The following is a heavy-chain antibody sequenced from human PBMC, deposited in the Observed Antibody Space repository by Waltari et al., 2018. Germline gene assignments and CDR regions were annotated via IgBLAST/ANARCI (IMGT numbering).Heavy chain of an antibody. V-gene: IGHV3-23*01. D-gene: IGHD3-16*02. Sequence: EVQLLESAGGLVQPGEALRLSCAASGFSFMGFAMGWVRQAPGGGLGWVASISGSGATPFYADSVKGRFTIVRDNSRDTVYLQMNSLRVDDSAVYYCAKGSRGYTNYFFDSWGQGTLVSVSS. CDR3: AKGSRGYTNYFFDS. CDR1: GFSFMGFA. CDR2: ISGSGATP. J-gene: IGHJ4*02.